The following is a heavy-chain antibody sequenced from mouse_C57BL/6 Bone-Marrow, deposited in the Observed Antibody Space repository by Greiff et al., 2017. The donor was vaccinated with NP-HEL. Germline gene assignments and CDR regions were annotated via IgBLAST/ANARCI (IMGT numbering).Heavy chain of an antibody. CDR2: ISSGSSTI. J-gene: IGHJ3*01. Sequence: EVQGVESGGGLVKPGGSLKLSCAASGFTFSDYGMHWVRQAPEKGLEWVAYISSGSSTIYYADTVKGRFPISRDNAKNTLFLQMTSLRSEDTAMYYCARDYGSGFAYWGQGTLVTVSA. CDR3: ARDYGSGFAY. D-gene: IGHD1-1*01. CDR1: GFTFSDYG. V-gene: IGHV5-17*01.